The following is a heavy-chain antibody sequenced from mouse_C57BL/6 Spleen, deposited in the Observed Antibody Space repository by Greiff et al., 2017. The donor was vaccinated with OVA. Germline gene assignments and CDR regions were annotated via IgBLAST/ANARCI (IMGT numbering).Heavy chain of an antibody. V-gene: IGHV3-6*01. CDR2: ISYDGSN. CDR3: ARDVAMDY. CDR1: GYSITSGYY. Sequence: EVQLVESGPGLVKPSQSLSLTCSVTGYSITSGYYWNWIRQFPGNKLEWMGYISYDGSNNYNPSLKNRISITRDTSKNQFFLKLNSVTTEDTATYYCARDVAMDYWGQGTPVTVSS. J-gene: IGHJ4*01.